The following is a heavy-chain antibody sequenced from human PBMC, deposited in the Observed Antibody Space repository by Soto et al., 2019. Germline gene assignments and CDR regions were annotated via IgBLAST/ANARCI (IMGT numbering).Heavy chain of an antibody. Sequence: SETLSLTCTVSGGSMRSYYWTWIRQPAGKGLEWIGRIHSSGSTNHNPSLKSRVTMSVDTSRNQFSLELSSVTAADTAVYYCATGRPIDYWGQGTLVTVSS. CDR3: ATGRPIDY. CDR1: GGSMRSYY. CDR2: IHSSGST. V-gene: IGHV4-4*07. J-gene: IGHJ4*02.